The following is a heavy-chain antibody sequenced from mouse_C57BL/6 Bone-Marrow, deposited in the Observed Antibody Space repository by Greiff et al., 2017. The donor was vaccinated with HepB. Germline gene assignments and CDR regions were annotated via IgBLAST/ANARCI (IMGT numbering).Heavy chain of an antibody. D-gene: IGHD1-1*01. Sequence: EVMLVESGGGLVQSGRSLRLSCATSGFTFSDFYMEWVRQAPGKGLEWIAASRNKANDYTTEYSASVKGRFIVSSDTSQSILYLQMNALSAEDTALYYCARDAPITTVVATEGYWGQGTTLTVSS. V-gene: IGHV7-1*01. CDR2: SRNKANDYTT. CDR3: ARDAPITTVVATEGY. J-gene: IGHJ2*01. CDR1: GFTFSDFY.